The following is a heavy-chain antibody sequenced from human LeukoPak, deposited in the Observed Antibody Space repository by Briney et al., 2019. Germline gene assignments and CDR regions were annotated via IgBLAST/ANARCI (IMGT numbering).Heavy chain of an antibody. J-gene: IGHJ4*02. V-gene: IGHV3-23*01. D-gene: IGHD6-19*01. CDR3: AKGGPAVAGTVDY. Sequence: GGSLRLSCAASGFIFISYAMSWVRQAPGKGLEWVSGISGSGGSTYYADSVKGRFSISRDNSKNTLYLQMNSLRAEDTAVYYCAKGGPAVAGTVDYWGQGTLVTVSS. CDR1: GFIFISYA. CDR2: ISGSGGST.